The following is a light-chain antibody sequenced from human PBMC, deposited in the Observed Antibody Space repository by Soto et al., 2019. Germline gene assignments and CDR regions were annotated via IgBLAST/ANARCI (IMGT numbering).Light chain of an antibody. CDR3: CSYTIPSTPFV. Sequence: QSALTQPASVSGSPGQSITISCTGTSSDIGGYNYVSWYQQHPGKAPKLMISEVTNRPSGVSNRFSGSKSGNTASLTISGLHTEDEADYYCCSYTIPSTPFVFGPVTKVTVL. J-gene: IGLJ1*01. CDR2: EVT. CDR1: SSDIGGYNY. V-gene: IGLV2-14*01.